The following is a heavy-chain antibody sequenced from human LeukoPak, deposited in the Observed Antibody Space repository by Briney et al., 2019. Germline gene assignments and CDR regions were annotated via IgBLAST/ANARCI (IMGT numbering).Heavy chain of an antibody. CDR1: GFTFSTYS. CDR2: ISISSRYI. Sequence: GGSLRLSCSASGFTFSTYSMNWVRPAPGKGLEWVSSISISSRYIYYADSVKGRFTISRDNAKNSLYLQMNSLRAEDTAVYYCTTERLMEYYDSRGYLGDSWGQGTLVTVSS. J-gene: IGHJ4*02. CDR3: TTERLMEYYDSRGYLGDS. V-gene: IGHV3-21*01. D-gene: IGHD3-22*01.